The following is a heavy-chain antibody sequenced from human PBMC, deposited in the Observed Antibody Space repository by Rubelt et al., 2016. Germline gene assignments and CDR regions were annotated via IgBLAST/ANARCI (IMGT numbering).Heavy chain of an antibody. V-gene: IGHV3-7*03. Sequence: EVQLVESGGGLVLPGKSLRLSCAASGFTFSSYWMTWVRQAPGKGLEWVANIKEGGSETHHVASWKGRFTISRDNSKNTLDRQTNSLRAEDTAVYYCARDEYWGQGTLVTVSS. CDR1: GFTFSSYW. J-gene: IGHJ4*02. CDR3: ARDEY. CDR2: IKEGGSET.